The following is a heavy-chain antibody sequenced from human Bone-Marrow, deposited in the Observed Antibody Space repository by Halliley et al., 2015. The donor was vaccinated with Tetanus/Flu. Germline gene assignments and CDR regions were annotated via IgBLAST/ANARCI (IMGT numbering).Heavy chain of an antibody. D-gene: IGHD7-27*01. Sequence: VSRITSDGGKTAYAGSVRGRFTISRDNAKNTLYLQMNSLRVEDTAIYYCARDRYTGIYMNWLDPWGQGTLVTVSS. J-gene: IGHJ5*02. CDR2: ITSDGGKT. CDR3: ARDRYTGIYMNWLDP. V-gene: IGHV3-74*01.